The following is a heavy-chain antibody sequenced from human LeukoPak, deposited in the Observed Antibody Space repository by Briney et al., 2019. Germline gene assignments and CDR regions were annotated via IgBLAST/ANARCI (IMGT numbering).Heavy chain of an antibody. CDR1: GFTFRDAA. CDR2: ISSSGANA. Sequence: QAGGSLRLSCAASGFTFRDAAMTWVRQAPGKGLEWVSLISSSGANAYYADSVKGRFTISRDNSKNTLYLQMNNLRGKDTAEYYCAKDMELASWGQGTLVTVSS. CDR3: AKDMELAS. V-gene: IGHV3-23*01. J-gene: IGHJ5*02. D-gene: IGHD1-26*01.